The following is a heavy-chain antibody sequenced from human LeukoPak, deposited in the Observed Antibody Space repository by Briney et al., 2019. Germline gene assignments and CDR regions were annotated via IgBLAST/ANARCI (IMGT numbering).Heavy chain of an antibody. CDR2: INPNSGGT. CDR1: GYTFTGYY. CDR3: ARGNYYDSSGYPA. Sequence: ASVKVSCKASGYTFTGYYMHWVRQAPGQGLEWMGWINPNSGGTNYAQKFQGRVTMTRDTSISTAYMELSRLRSDDTAVYYCARGNYYDSSGYPAWGQGTLVTVSS. D-gene: IGHD3-22*01. V-gene: IGHV1-2*02. J-gene: IGHJ5*02.